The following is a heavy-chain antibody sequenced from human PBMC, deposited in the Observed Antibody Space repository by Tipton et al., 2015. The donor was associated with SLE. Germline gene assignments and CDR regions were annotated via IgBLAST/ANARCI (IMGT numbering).Heavy chain of an antibody. Sequence: TLSLTCTVSGGSISSYYWSWIRQPPGKGLEWIGYIYYSGSTKYNPSLKSRVTISVGTSKNQFSLKLSSVTAADTAVYYCARDVRAVAGNYYYYYGMDVWGQGTTVTVSS. CDR2: IYYSGST. V-gene: IGHV4-59*01. J-gene: IGHJ6*02. D-gene: IGHD6-13*01. CDR3: ARDVRAVAGNYYYYYGMDV. CDR1: GGSISSYY.